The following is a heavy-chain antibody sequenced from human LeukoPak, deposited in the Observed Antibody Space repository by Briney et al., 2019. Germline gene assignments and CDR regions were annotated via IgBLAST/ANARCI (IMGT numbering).Heavy chain of an antibody. CDR1: VYTFTSYG. D-gene: IGHD2-15*01. Sequence: ASVKVSCKASVYTFTSYGISWVRQAPGQGLEWMGWISAYNGNTNYAQKLQGRVTMTTDTSTSTAYMELRSLRSDDTAVYYCARTYCSGGSCYSEGSFDYWGQGTLVTVSS. CDR2: ISAYNGNT. J-gene: IGHJ4*02. V-gene: IGHV1-18*01. CDR3: ARTYCSGGSCYSEGSFDY.